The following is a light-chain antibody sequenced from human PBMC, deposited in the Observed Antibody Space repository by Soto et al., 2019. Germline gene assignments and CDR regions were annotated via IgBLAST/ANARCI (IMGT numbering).Light chain of an antibody. J-gene: IGLJ1*01. V-gene: IGLV1-40*01. CDR1: SSNIGAGHD. Sequence: QSVLTPPPSVSGAPGQRVTISCTGSSSNIGAGHDVHWYQQLPGTAPKLLIYGNGNRPSGVPDRFSGSKSGTSASLAITGLLAEDEADYYCQSYDSSLSGSEVFGTGTKLTVL. CDR2: GNG. CDR3: QSYDSSLSGSEV.